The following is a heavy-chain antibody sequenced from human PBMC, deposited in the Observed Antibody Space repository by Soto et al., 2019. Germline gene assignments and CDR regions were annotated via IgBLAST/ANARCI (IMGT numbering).Heavy chain of an antibody. V-gene: IGHV1-69*13. J-gene: IGHJ4*02. CDR1: GGTFSSYA. CDR2: IIPIFGTA. D-gene: IGHD3-22*01. CDR3: ARVGGGYYYDSSGYYFDY. Sequence: SVKVSCKASGGTFSSYAISCVRQAPGQGLEWMGGIIPIFGTANYAQKFQGRVTITADESTSTAYMELSSLRSEDTAVYYCARVGGGYYYDSSGYYFDYWGQGTLVTVSS.